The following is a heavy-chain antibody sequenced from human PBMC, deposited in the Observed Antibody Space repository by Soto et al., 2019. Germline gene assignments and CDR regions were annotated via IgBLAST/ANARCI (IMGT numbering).Heavy chain of an antibody. D-gene: IGHD3-16*01. J-gene: IGHJ2*01. CDR3: AHTLSSADYVSWYFDL. CDR1: GFALSTNGVG. Sequence: QITLKESGPTLVKPTQTLTLTCTFSGFALSTNGVGVGWIRQSPGKALEWVALIYWNDDKRYSPSLKSRLTITKDTSKNQVVLTMTNMDPVDTGTYYCAHTLSSADYVSWYFDLWGRDTLVTVSS. CDR2: IYWNDDK. V-gene: IGHV2-5*01.